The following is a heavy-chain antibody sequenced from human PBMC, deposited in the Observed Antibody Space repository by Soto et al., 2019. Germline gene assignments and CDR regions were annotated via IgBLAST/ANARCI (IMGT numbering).Heavy chain of an antibody. CDR2: ISAYNGNT. D-gene: IGHD2-2*01. Sequence: ASVKVSCTASGYTFTSYGISWVRQAPGQGLEWMGWISAYNGNTNYAQKLQGRVTMTTDTSTSTAYMELRSLRSDDTAVYYCARVLGDRYCSSTSCYLQGWFDPWGQGTLVTVSS. CDR1: GYTFTSYG. CDR3: ARVLGDRYCSSTSCYLQGWFDP. J-gene: IGHJ5*02. V-gene: IGHV1-18*01.